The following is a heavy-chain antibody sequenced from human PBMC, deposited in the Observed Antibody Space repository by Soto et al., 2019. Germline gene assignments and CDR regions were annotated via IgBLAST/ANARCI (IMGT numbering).Heavy chain of an antibody. CDR1: GGSVSSGSYY. V-gene: IGHV4-61*01. D-gene: IGHD3-3*01. CDR3: AREDAQLNLFEWDQGLDY. J-gene: IGHJ4*02. CDR2: IYYSGST. Sequence: QVQLQESGPGLVKPSETLSLTCTVSGGSVSSGSYYWSWIRQPPGKGLEWIGYIYYSGSTNYNPSLKSRVTISVDTSKNQFSLKLSSVTAADTAVYYCAREDAQLNLFEWDQGLDYWGQGTLVTVSS.